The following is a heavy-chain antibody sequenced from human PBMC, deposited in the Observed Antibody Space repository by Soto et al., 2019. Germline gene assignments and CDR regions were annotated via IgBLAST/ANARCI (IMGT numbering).Heavy chain of an antibody. CDR3: ARAPPRGCSGGSCYSEIHYGMDV. CDR1: GFTVSSNY. CDR2: IYSGGST. Sequence: PGGSLRLSCAASGFTVSSNYMSWVRQAPGKGLEWVSVIYSGGSTYYADSVKGRFTISRDNSKNTLYLQMNSLRAEDTAVYYCARAPPRGCSGGSCYSEIHYGMDVWGQGTTVTVS. D-gene: IGHD2-15*01. V-gene: IGHV3-53*01. J-gene: IGHJ6*02.